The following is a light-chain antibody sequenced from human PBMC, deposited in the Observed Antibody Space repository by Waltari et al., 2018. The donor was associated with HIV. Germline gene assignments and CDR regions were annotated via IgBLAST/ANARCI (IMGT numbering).Light chain of an antibody. J-gene: IGLJ2*01. V-gene: IGLV1-44*01. CDR2: SNS. Sequence: SVLTQPPSASGTPGHLVTIPCFGGNTNNRSYSVNRYQPLPRTAPKLLIYSNSQRPSGVPDRFSGSKTGTSASLAISGLQAEDEADYYCTTWDHSLFGHVVFGGGTRLTVV. CDR1: NTNNRSYS. CDR3: TTWDHSLFGHVV.